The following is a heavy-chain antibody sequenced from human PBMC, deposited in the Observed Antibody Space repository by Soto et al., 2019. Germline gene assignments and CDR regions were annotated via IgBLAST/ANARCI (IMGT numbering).Heavy chain of an antibody. CDR3: AGGLAARPLGY. CDR2: IYHSGST. J-gene: IGHJ4*02. CDR1: GGSISSGGYS. V-gene: IGHV4-30-2*01. Sequence: QLQLQESGSGLVKPSQTLSLTCAVSGGSISSGGYSWSWIRQPPGKGLEWIGYIYHSGSTYYNPSLTSRATISVDRSKHQVSRTLSSVTAAATAVSYCAGGLAARPLGYWGQGTLVTASS. D-gene: IGHD6-6*01.